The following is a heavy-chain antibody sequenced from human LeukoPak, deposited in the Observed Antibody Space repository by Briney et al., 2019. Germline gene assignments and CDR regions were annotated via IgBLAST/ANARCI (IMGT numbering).Heavy chain of an antibody. J-gene: IGHJ4*02. D-gene: IGHD3-22*01. V-gene: IGHV4-59*01. CDR1: GGSISNYY. CDR3: ARLRDNSCYYYYFDY. CDR2: IYNSGIT. Sequence: SETLSLTCTVSGGSISNYYWSWIRQPPGKGLEWIGFIYNSGITNYNPSLKSRVTISVDTSKNQLSLRLSSVTAADTAVYYCARLRDNSCYYYYFDYWGQGTLVTVSS.